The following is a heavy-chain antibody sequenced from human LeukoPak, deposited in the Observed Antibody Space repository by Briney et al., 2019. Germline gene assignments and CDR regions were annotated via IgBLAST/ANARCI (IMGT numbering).Heavy chain of an antibody. CDR2: SNHIGDT. CDR1: GGSISSGGYY. V-gene: IGHV4-39*06. J-gene: IGHJ5*02. CDR3: ARRANNVSPRT. Sequence: SETLSLTCTVSGGSISSGGYYWNWIRQPPGKGLEWIGESNHIGDTNYRASVKNRINILVDTSKNQVTLSLTSVTAADTAVYYCARRANNVSPRTWGQGTRVTVSS. D-gene: IGHD2-8*01.